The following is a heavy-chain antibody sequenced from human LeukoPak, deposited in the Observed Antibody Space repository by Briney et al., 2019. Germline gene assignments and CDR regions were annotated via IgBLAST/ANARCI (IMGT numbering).Heavy chain of an antibody. CDR1: GGSISSGSFY. Sequence: SETLSLTCTVSGGSISSGSFYWSWIRQHPGKGLEWIGYIYYSGNTYYNPSLKSRVMISVDTSKNQFSLKLTSVTAADTAVYYCARYTAMVAFHAHGFDIWGKGTMVTVS. CDR3: ARYTAMVAFHAHGFDI. CDR2: IYYSGNT. V-gene: IGHV4-31*03. J-gene: IGHJ3*02. D-gene: IGHD5-18*01.